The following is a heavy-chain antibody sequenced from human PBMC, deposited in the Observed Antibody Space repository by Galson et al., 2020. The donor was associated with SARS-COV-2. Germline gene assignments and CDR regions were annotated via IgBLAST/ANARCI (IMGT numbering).Heavy chain of an antibody. CDR3: ARDYYGSGSYFYY. D-gene: IGHD3-10*01. J-gene: IGHJ4*02. CDR2: ISSSSSYI. V-gene: IGHV3-21*01. Sequence: GGSLRLSCAASGLTFSSYSMNWVRQAPGKGLEWVSSISSSSSYIYYADSVKGRFTISRDNAKNSLYLQMNSLRAEDTAVYYCARDYYGSGSYFYYWGRGTLVTVSS. CDR1: GLTFSSYS.